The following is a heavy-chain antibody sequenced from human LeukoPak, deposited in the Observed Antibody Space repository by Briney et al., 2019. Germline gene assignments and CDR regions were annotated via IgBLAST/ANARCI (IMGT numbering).Heavy chain of an antibody. CDR1: GFTFSSYA. CDR2: INPSGGST. J-gene: IGHJ5*02. CDR3: ARDQGLLSTGWFDP. Sequence: GGSLRLSCAASGFTFSSYAMHWVRQAPGQGLEWMGIINPSGGSTSYAQKFQGRVTMTRDTSTSTVYMELSSLRSEDTAVYYCARDQGLLSTGWFDPWGQGTLVTVSS. D-gene: IGHD3-10*01. V-gene: IGHV1-46*01.